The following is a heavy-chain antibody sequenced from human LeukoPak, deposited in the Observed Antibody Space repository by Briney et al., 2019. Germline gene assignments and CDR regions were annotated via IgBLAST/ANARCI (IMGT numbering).Heavy chain of an antibody. Sequence: PSETLSLTCTVSGGSIRSYYWSWIRQPPGKGLEWIAYIYYSGSTNYNPSLKSRVTMSVDTSKNQFSLKLSSVTAADTAVYYCARGVVVVAATRNYYMDVWGKGTTVTISS. J-gene: IGHJ6*03. D-gene: IGHD2-15*01. V-gene: IGHV4-59*08. CDR2: IYYSGST. CDR3: ARGVVVVAATRNYYMDV. CDR1: GGSIRSYY.